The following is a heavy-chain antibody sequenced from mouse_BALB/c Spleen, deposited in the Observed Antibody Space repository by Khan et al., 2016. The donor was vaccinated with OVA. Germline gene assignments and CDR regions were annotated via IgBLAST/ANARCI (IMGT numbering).Heavy chain of an antibody. V-gene: IGHV14-3*02. CDR3: ARMARK. CDR1: GLNIKDTY. Sequence: VQLKQSGAELVKSGATVKLSCTASGLNIKDTYMHWLKQWPEQGLEWIGKIDPPTGNTIYAQKFQGTAHITADHSSNTADLQLSSLTSEVTAVYYCARMARKWGQGTTLTVSS. J-gene: IGHJ2*01. CDR2: IDPPTGNT.